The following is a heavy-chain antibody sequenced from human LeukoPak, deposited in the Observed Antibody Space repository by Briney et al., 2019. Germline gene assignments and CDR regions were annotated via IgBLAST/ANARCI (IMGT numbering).Heavy chain of an antibody. V-gene: IGHV3-20*04. Sequence: PGGSLRLSCAASGFTFDDYGMSWVRQAPGKGLEWVSGINWNGGSTGYADSVKGRFTISRDNAKNSLYLQMNSLRAEDTALYYCARVSDCSSTSCHTYYYYMDVWGKGTTVTVSS. CDR2: INWNGGST. D-gene: IGHD2-2*01. CDR3: ARVSDCSSTSCHTYYYYMDV. J-gene: IGHJ6*03. CDR1: GFTFDDYG.